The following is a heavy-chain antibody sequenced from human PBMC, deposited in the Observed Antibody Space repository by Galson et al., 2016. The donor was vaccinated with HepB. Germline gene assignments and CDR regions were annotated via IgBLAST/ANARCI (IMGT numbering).Heavy chain of an antibody. D-gene: IGHD3-22*01. CDR3: AKMGSSSAYYSDAFDL. CDR1: GFTFTTYA. CDR2: ISDSDPST. J-gene: IGHJ3*01. Sequence: SLRLSCAASGFTFTTYAMSWVRQAPGKGLEWVSGISDSDPSTYYADSVKGRFTISRDNSKNTLYLQMNSLRAEDTAVYYCAKMGSSSAYYSDAFDLWGQGTMVTVSS. V-gene: IGHV3-23*01.